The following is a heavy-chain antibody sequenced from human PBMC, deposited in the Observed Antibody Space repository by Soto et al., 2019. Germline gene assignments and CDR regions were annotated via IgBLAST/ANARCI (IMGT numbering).Heavy chain of an antibody. Sequence: EVQLVESGGGLVKPGGSLRLSCAASGFTFSSYSMNWVRQAPGKGLEWVSSISSSSSYIYYADSVKGRFTISRDNAKNSLYLQMDSLRAEDTAVYYCARESYDILTGYPSDAFDIWGQGTMVTVSS. V-gene: IGHV3-21*01. J-gene: IGHJ3*02. D-gene: IGHD3-9*01. CDR3: ARESYDILTGYPSDAFDI. CDR1: GFTFSSYS. CDR2: ISSSSSYI.